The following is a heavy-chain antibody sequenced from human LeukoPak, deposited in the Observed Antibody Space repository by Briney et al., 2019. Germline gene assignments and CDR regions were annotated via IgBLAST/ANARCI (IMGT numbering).Heavy chain of an antibody. Sequence: SETLSLTCAVYGGSFSSGYYWGWIRHSPGKGLEWIGEINHSESTIYSPSLRSRVTISVDTSKKHFSLKLSSVTAADTGLYYCARSKVSAYSYSGLDVWGKGTTVTVSS. CDR2: INHSEST. J-gene: IGHJ6*04. CDR3: ARSKVSAYSYSGLDV. D-gene: IGHD2-8*01. CDR1: GGSFSSGYY. V-gene: IGHV4-34*01.